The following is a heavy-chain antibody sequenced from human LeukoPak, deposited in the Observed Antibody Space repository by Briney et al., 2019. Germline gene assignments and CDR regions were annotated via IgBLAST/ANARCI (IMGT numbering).Heavy chain of an antibody. CDR2: INHSGST. CDR3: ARATLRRYYDSSGYNNWFDP. D-gene: IGHD3-22*01. V-gene: IGHV4-34*01. J-gene: IGHJ5*02. CDR1: GGSFGGYY. Sequence: ASETLSLTCAVYGGSFGGYYWSWIRQPPGKGLEWIGEINHSGSTNYNPSLKSRVTISVDTSKNQFSLKLSSVTAADTAVYYCARATLRRYYDSSGYNNWFDPWGQGTLVTVSS.